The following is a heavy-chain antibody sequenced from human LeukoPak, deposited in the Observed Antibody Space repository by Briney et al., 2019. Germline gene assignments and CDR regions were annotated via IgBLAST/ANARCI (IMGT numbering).Heavy chain of an antibody. CDR3: AKVGEYGSGSYLAFDY. Sequence: GGSLRLSCAASGFTFGSYAMSWVRQAPGKGLEWVSAISGSGGSTYYADSVKGRFTISRDNSKNTLYLQMNSLRAEDTAVYYCAKVGEYGSGSYLAFDYWGQGTLVTVSS. CDR1: GFTFGSYA. V-gene: IGHV3-23*01. D-gene: IGHD3-10*01. J-gene: IGHJ4*02. CDR2: ISGSGGST.